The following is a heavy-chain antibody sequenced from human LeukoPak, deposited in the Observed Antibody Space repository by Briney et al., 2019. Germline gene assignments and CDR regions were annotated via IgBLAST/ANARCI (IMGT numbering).Heavy chain of an antibody. J-gene: IGHJ4*02. CDR1: GFTFSTYW. CDR2: IKQDGSEK. V-gene: IGHV3-7*01. Sequence: GGSLRLSCAASGFTFSTYWMSWVRQAPGKGLEWVANIKQDGSEKYYVDSVKGRFTISRDNAKNSLYLQMNSLRAEDTAVYYCARTGRYYDILTGYYAVATDYDFWGQGTLVTVSS. CDR3: ARTGRYYDILTGYYAVATDYDF. D-gene: IGHD3-9*01.